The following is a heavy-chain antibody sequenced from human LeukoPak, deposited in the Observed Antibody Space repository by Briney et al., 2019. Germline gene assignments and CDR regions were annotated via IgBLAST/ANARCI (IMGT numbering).Heavy chain of an antibody. CDR2: IYSGGST. J-gene: IGHJ3*02. CDR1: GFTFSSNY. CDR3: AGADPYISSHDAFDI. V-gene: IGHV3-66*01. Sequence: GGSLRLSCAASGFTFSSNYMSWVRQARGKGREGVAVIYSGGSTYYSDCVRGGWTISRDNRKNKRFLVRKSRQTEETAEDYFAGADPYISSHDAFDIWRQGTMLTVSS. D-gene: IGHD6-13*01.